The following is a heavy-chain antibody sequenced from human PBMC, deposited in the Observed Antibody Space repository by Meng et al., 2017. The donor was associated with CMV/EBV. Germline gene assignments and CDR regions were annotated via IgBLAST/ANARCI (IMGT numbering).Heavy chain of an antibody. V-gene: IGHV3-23*01. CDR1: GFTFSSYA. J-gene: IGHJ6*01. D-gene: IGHD2-2*01. CDR2: ISGSGGST. CDR3: ARGHIVVVPAATGYYYYGMDV. Sequence: GGSLRLSCAASGFTFSSYAMHWVRQAPGKGLEWVSAISGSGGSTYYADSVKGRLTISRDNSKNTLYLQMGSLRAEDTAVYYCARGHIVVVPAATGYYYYGMDVWGQGTTVTVSS.